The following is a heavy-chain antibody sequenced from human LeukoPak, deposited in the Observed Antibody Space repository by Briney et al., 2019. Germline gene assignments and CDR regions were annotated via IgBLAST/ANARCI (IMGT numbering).Heavy chain of an antibody. CDR3: ARVTGAMYYYDSSGYYFDY. V-gene: IGHV3-48*03. CDR2: ISSSDTTN. J-gene: IGHJ4*02. Sequence: WGYLRRYSAASGFTFSSYEMNWVRHAPGNGLEWVSYISSSDTTNYYEDSVKGRFTISTDNTKNSLYLQMNSLRAEDTAVYYCARVTGAMYYYDSSGYYFDYWGQGTLVTVSS. D-gene: IGHD3-22*01. CDR1: GFTFSSYE.